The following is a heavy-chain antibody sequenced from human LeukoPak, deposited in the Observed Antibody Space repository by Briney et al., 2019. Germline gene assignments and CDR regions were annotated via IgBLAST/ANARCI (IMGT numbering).Heavy chain of an antibody. CDR2: ISSSSSYI. Sequence: GGSLRLSCAASGFTFSSYSMNWVRQAPGKGLEWVSSISSSSSYIYYADSVKGRFTISRDNAKNSLYLQMNSLGAEDTAVYYCAREDSSGWYALDYWGQGTLVTVSS. CDR1: GFTFSSYS. D-gene: IGHD6-19*01. J-gene: IGHJ4*02. V-gene: IGHV3-21*01. CDR3: AREDSSGWYALDY.